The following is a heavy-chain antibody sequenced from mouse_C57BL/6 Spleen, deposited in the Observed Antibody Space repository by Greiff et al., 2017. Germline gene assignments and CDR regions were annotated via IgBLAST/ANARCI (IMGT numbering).Heavy chain of an antibody. D-gene: IGHD2-3*01. Sequence: QVQLKESGAELAKPGASVTLSCKASGYTFTSYWMHWVKQRPGQGLEWIGYINPSSGYTKYNQKFKDKATLTADKSSSTAYMQLSSLTYEDSAVYYCSDGYYGYWGQGTTLTVSS. CDR1: GYTFTSYW. J-gene: IGHJ2*01. CDR3: SDGYYGY. CDR2: INPSSGYT. V-gene: IGHV1-7*01.